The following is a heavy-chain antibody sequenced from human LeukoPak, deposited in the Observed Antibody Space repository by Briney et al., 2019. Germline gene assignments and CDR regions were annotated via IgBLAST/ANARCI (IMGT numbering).Heavy chain of an antibody. J-gene: IGHJ4*02. CDR1: GFTFSSYG. CDR2: ISYDGSNK. V-gene: IGHV3-30*18. CDR3: AKDRQGIAAAGTDY. D-gene: IGHD6-13*01. Sequence: PGRSLRLSCAASGFTFSSYGMHWVRQASGKGLEWVAVISYDGSNKYYADSVKGRFTISRDNSKNTLYLQMNSLRAEDTAVYYCAKDRQGIAAAGTDYWGQGTLVTVSS.